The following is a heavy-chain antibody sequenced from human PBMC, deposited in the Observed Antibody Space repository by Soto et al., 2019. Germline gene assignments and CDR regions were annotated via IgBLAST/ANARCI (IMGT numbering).Heavy chain of an antibody. CDR3: ARRWGAAVDY. CDR2: IYYSGST. Sequence: QVQLQESGPGLVKPSETLSLTCTASGRSISSYYWSWIRQPPGKALEWIGYIYYSGSTNYNPSLKSRVTISVDASENQFSLRLSAVTAADTAVYYCARRWGAAVDYWGQGTLVTVSS. D-gene: IGHD1-26*01. J-gene: IGHJ4*02. CDR1: GRSISSYY. V-gene: IGHV4-59*08.